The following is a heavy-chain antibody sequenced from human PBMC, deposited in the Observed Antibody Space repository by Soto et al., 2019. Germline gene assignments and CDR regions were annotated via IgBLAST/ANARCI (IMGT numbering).Heavy chain of an antibody. CDR3: AREVEVHTPAFGA. CDR1: GGTFGNYA. CDR2: ISPMFHKA. D-gene: IGHD2-2*01. J-gene: IGHJ5*02. V-gene: IGHV1-69*01. Sequence: QLQLVQSGTEVKKPGSSVTVSCKASGGTFGNYALNCLRQAPGQGLQWMGDISPMFHKANYEQTFQGRVSITADESTNTVYMELSSLRSEDTALYYCAREVEVHTPAFGAWGQGTLVTVSS.